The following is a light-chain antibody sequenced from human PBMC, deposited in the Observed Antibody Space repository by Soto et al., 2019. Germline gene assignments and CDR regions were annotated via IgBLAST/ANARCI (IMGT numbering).Light chain of an antibody. CDR3: QQRYNWPIT. CDR1: QSINNY. V-gene: IGKV3-11*01. CDR2: DAS. Sequence: EIVLTQSPATLSLSPGERATLSCRASQSINNYLGWYQQKPGQAPRLLISDASNRATGIPARFSGSGSGTDFTLTISSLEPEDFSVYYCQQRYNWPITFGQGTRLEIK. J-gene: IGKJ5*01.